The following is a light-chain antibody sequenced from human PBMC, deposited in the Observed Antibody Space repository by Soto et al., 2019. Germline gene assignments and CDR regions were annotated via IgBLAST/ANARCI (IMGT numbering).Light chain of an antibody. J-gene: IGLJ2*01. CDR3: SSYTSSSRVV. V-gene: IGLV2-14*01. CDR1: SSDVGGYNY. CDR2: EVS. Sequence: QSALTQPASVSGSPGQSITISCTGTSSDVGGYNYVSWYQQHPGKAPKLMIYEVSNRPSGVSNRFSGSKSGNTASLTISGLQAEDGADYYCSSYTSSSRVVFGGGTKVTVL.